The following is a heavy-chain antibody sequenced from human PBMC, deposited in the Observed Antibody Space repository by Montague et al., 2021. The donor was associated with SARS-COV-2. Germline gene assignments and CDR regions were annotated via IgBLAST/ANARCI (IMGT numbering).Heavy chain of an antibody. V-gene: IGHV4-39*01. CDR1: GGSISSSSNY. CDR3: ARLGWFGELSSENWFDP. Sequence: SETLSLTCTVSGGSISSSSNYWGWIRQPPGKGLEWNGNIYYSGSTYYNSSLKSTVTISVATSKNQFSLTLNSVTAADTAECYCARLGWFGELSSENWFDPWGQGTLVTVSS. J-gene: IGHJ5*02. D-gene: IGHD3-10*01. CDR2: IYYSGST.